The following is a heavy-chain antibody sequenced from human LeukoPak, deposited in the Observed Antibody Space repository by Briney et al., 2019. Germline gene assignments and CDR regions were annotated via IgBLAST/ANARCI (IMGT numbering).Heavy chain of an antibody. V-gene: IGHV4-59*08. Sequence: SETLSLTRSVSGGSLSNYYWNWIRQPQGKGLEWIGSMYYGGSTNCNTSLKSRVTISVDTSENQFSLKVSSLTAAETAVYYCARHRGSSWYESFDYWGQGILVTVSS. CDR1: GGSLSNYY. D-gene: IGHD6-13*01. CDR3: ARHRGSSWYESFDY. J-gene: IGHJ4*02. CDR2: MYYGGST.